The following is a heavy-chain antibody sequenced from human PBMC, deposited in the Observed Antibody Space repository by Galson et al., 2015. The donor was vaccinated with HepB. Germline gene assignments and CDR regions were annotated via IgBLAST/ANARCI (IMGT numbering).Heavy chain of an antibody. Sequence: SLRLAGAASGFTFSSYAMHWVRQAPGKGLEWVAVISYDGSNKYYADSVKGRFTISRDNSKNTLYLQMNSLRAEDTAVYYGAREGYRGKSGFDYWGQGTQVTVSS. J-gene: IGHJ4*02. V-gene: IGHV3-30-3*01. D-gene: IGHD5-18*01. CDR2: ISYDGSNK. CDR3: AREGYRGKSGFDY. CDR1: GFTFSSYA.